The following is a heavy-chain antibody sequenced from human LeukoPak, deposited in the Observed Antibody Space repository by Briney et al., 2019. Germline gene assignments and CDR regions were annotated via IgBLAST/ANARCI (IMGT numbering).Heavy chain of an antibody. J-gene: IGHJ4*02. CDR1: GGSIRSSYYY. CDR2: IYDSGST. Sequence: SETLSLTCTVSGGSIRSSYYYWGWIRQPPGKGLEWIGSIYDSGSTYYNPSLKSRVTISVDTSKNQFSLRLSSVTAADTAVYYCARHPHYYDNSGTIIDYWGQGTLVTVSS. V-gene: IGHV4-39*01. CDR3: ARHPHYYDNSGTIIDY. D-gene: IGHD3-22*01.